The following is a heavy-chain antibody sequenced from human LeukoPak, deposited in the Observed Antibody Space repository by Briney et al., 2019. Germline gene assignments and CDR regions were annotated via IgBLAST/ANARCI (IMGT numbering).Heavy chain of an antibody. V-gene: IGHV5-51*01. Sequence: RGESLKISCQDSGYRFTNYWIGWVRQLPGKGLEWMGIIHSADSNTKYSPSFQGQVTISADKSISTAYLQWSGLKASDTAMYYCAGARHGDYRWDYWGQGTLVTVSS. CDR1: GYRFTNYW. CDR2: IHSADSNT. CDR3: AGARHGDYRWDY. D-gene: IGHD4-17*01. J-gene: IGHJ4*02.